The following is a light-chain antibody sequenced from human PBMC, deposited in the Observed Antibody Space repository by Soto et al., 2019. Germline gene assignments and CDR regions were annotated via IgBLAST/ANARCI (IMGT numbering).Light chain of an antibody. Sequence: QSALTQPPSASGSPGQSVTISCTGTSSDVGGYNYVSWYQQHPGKAPKLMIYDVTKRPSGVPDRFSGSKSGNTASLTVSGLQAEEEADYYCSSYAGSNNLVVFGGGTKLTVL. CDR2: DVT. V-gene: IGLV2-8*01. CDR3: SSYAGSNNLVV. J-gene: IGLJ2*01. CDR1: SSDVGGYNY.